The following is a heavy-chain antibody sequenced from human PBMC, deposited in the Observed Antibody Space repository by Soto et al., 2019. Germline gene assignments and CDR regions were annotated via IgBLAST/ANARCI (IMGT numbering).Heavy chain of an antibody. CDR1: GFTFSSYA. CDR3: AKDGVYCSSTSCNYYYYYYMDV. CDR2: ISGSGGST. Sequence: GGSLRLSCAASGFTFSSYAMSWVRQAPGKGLEWVSAISGSGGSTYYADSVKGRFTISRDNSKNTLYLQMNSLRAEDTAVYYCAKDGVYCSSTSCNYYYYYYMDVWGKGTTVTVSS. D-gene: IGHD2-2*01. J-gene: IGHJ6*03. V-gene: IGHV3-23*01.